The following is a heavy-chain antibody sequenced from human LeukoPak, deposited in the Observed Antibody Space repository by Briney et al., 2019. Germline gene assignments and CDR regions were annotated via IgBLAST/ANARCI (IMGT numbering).Heavy chain of an antibody. CDR3: ASSGYSSSWGAFDI. CDR1: GGSISSYY. Sequence: SETLSLTCTVSGGSISSYYWSWIRQPPGKGLEWIGYIYYSGSTNYNPSLKSRVTISVDTSKNQFFLKLSSVTAADTAVYYCASSGYSSSWGAFDIWGQGTMVTVSS. CDR2: IYYSGST. D-gene: IGHD6-13*01. J-gene: IGHJ3*02. V-gene: IGHV4-59*01.